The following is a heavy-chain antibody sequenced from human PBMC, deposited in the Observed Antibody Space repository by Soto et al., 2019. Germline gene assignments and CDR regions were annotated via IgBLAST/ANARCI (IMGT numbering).Heavy chain of an antibody. V-gene: IGHV1-69*12. Sequence: QVQLVQSGAEVKKPGSSVKVSCTASGGTFSSYAISWVRQAPGQGLEWMGGIIPIFGTASYALKFQGRVTITADESTSTAYMELSSLRSEDTAVYYCERLVYCGGDCSNPIDYWCQGTLVTVSS. D-gene: IGHD2-21*02. J-gene: IGHJ4*02. CDR3: ERLVYCGGDCSNPIDY. CDR1: GGTFSSYA. CDR2: IIPIFGTA.